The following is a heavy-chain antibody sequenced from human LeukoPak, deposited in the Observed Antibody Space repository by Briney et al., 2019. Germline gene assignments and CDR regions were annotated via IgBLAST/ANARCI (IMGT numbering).Heavy chain of an antibody. Sequence: RAGESLKISCKGSGYSFTSYWINWVRQMPGKGLEWMGRIDPSDSYPNYSPSFQGHVTISADKSISTAYLQWSSLKASDTAMYYCASPLNSGWNLDYWGRGTLVTVSS. D-gene: IGHD6-19*01. V-gene: IGHV5-10-1*01. CDR1: GYSFTSYW. J-gene: IGHJ4*02. CDR2: IDPSDSYP. CDR3: ASPLNSGWNLDY.